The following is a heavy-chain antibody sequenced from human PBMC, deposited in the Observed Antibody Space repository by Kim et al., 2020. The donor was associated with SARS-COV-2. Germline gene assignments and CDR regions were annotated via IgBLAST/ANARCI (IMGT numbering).Heavy chain of an antibody. J-gene: IGHJ4*02. D-gene: IGHD3-3*01. V-gene: IGHV4-59*13. CDR3: AKHYYDFWSGTSGGYFAY. CDR1: GGSISSDY. Sequence: SETLSLTCTVSGGSISSDYWSWIRQPPGKGLEWIWYIYYSGSTSYNPSLKSRVTISVYTSKNQFSLKLSSVTAADTAVYYCAKHYYDFWSGTSGGYFAYCGQGTLATVSS. CDR2: IYYSGST.